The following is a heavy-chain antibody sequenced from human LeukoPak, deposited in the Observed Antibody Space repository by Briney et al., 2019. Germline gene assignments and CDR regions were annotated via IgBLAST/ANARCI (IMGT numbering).Heavy chain of an antibody. Sequence: ASVKVSCKASGYTFSDHYMHWVRQAPGQGLEWMGWITPNSGGTNYAQKFQGRVTMTRDKSINTIYMELSSLTSDDTAVYYCARQGRSAISLDYWRERPLVTVSS. D-gene: IGHD2-2*01. CDR2: ITPNSGGT. CDR3: ARQGRSAISLDY. J-gene: IGHJ4*02. CDR1: GYTFSDHY. V-gene: IGHV1-2*02.